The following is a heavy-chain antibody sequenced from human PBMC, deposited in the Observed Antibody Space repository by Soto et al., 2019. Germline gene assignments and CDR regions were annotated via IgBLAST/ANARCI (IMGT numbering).Heavy chain of an antibody. CDR2: ISSSSSTI. V-gene: IGHV3-48*02. CDR1: GFTFSSYS. CDR3: ARVFYSVAGTGGLDY. D-gene: IGHD6-19*01. J-gene: IGHJ4*02. Sequence: EVQLVASGGGLVQPGGSLRLSCAASGFTFSSYSMNWVRQAPGKGLEWVSYISSSSSTIYYADSVKGRFTISRDNAKNSLYLQMNSLRDEDTAVYYCARVFYSVAGTGGLDYWGQGTLVTVSS.